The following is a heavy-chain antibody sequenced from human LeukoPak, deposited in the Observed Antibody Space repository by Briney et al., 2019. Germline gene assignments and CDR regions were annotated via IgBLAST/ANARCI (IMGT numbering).Heavy chain of an antibody. V-gene: IGHV3-66*01. CDR3: ARGSSCSSCHWASFDT. Sequence: GGSLRLSCVVSGFIVSSNYMTWVRQAPGKGLEWVSVIYSGGSTYYADSVKGRFTISRDNSKNTLYLQMNSLRAEDTAVYYCARGSSCSSCHWASFDTWGQGTLVTVSS. D-gene: IGHD2-2*01. J-gene: IGHJ5*02. CDR2: IYSGGST. CDR1: GFIVSSNY.